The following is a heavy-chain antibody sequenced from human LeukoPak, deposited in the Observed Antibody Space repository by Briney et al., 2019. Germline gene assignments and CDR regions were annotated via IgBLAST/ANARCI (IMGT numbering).Heavy chain of an antibody. D-gene: IGHD3-10*01. CDR1: GFTFSSYA. J-gene: IGHJ5*02. CDR3: ARGMVRGVTFDP. V-gene: IGHV3-30*04. Sequence: GGSLRLSCAASGFTFSSYAMHWVRQAPGKGLEWVAVISYDGSNKYYADSVKGRFTISRDNSKNTLYLQMNSLRAEDTAVYYCARGMVRGVTFDPWGQGTLVTVSS. CDR2: ISYDGSNK.